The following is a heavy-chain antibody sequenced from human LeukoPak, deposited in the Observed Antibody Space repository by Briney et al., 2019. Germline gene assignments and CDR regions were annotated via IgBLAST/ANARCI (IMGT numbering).Heavy chain of an antibody. V-gene: IGHV3-23*01. CDR1: GFTFSSYA. Sequence: PGGSLRLSCAASGFTFSSYAMTWVRQAPGKGLEWVSSISGSGISTYCVDSVKGRFTISRDNSKNTLFLQMNSLRAEDTAVYYCAKGGTTVANVWDYWGQGTQVTVSS. J-gene: IGHJ4*02. CDR3: AKGGTTVANVWDY. D-gene: IGHD4-23*01. CDR2: ISGSGIST.